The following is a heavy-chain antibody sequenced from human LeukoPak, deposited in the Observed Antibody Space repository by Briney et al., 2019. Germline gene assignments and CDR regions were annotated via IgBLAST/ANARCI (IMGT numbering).Heavy chain of an antibody. D-gene: IGHD1-26*01. V-gene: IGHV1-3*01. CDR2: INAGNGNT. CDR3: ARVLLVRGSYRGYFDY. Sequence: ASVKVSCKASGYTFTSYAMHWVRQAPGQRREWMGWINAGNGNTKYSQKFQGRVTITRDTSASTAYMELSSLRSEDTAVYYCARVLLVRGSYRGYFDYWGQGTLVTVSS. J-gene: IGHJ4*02. CDR1: GYTFTSYA.